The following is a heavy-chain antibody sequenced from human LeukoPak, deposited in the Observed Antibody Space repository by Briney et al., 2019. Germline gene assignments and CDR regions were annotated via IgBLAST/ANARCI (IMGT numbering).Heavy chain of an antibody. D-gene: IGHD6-13*01. CDR2: TYYRSKWYN. J-gene: IGHJ2*01. V-gene: IGHV6-1*01. CDR1: GDSVSSNSAT. Sequence: SQTLSLTCAIPGDSVSSNSATWNWIRQSPSRGLEWLGRTYYRSKWYNDYGVSVKSRITINPDTSKNQFSLQLDSVSPEDTAVYYCARGSKGSSPYWYFDLWGRGTLVTVSS. CDR3: ARGSKGSSPYWYFDL.